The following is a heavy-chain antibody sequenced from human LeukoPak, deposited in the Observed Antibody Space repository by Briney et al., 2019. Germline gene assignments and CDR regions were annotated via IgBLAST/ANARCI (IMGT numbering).Heavy chain of an antibody. J-gene: IGHJ4*02. CDR1: GFNFSSYV. CDR2: ISFDGSNK. Sequence: PGRSLRLSCAASGFNFSSYVMHWVRQAPGKGLEWVAIISFDGSNKYYADSVKGRFTISGDNSKNMLYLQMNSLRAEDTAVYYCARTPGWHSYPYAFDYWGQGTLVTVSS. CDR3: ARTPGWHSYPYAFDY. V-gene: IGHV3-30*14. D-gene: IGHD2-2*01.